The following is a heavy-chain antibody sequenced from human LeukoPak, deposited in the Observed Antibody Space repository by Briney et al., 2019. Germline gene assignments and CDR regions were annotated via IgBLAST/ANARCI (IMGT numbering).Heavy chain of an antibody. CDR2: IYSAGSR. D-gene: IGHD3-16*01. J-gene: IGHJ4*02. CDR3: ASGGLGARKFYSDPFHF. CDR1: GFTLTNYD. Sequence: PGGSLRLSCEASGFTLTNYDISWVRQAPGKGLEWVSIIYSAGSRYYADSVRGRFTISRDNSQNTVFLQMNSLRAEDTAVYYCASGGLGARKFYSDPFHFWGQGTLVTVSS. V-gene: IGHV3-53*01.